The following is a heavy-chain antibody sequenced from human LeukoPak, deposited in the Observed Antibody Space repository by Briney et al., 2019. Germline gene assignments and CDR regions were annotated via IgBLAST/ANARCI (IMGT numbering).Heavy chain of an antibody. Sequence: PSETLPLTCTVSGGSISSYYWSWIRQPPGKGLEWIGYIYYSGSTNYNPSLKSRVTISVDTSKNQFSLKLSSVTAADTAVYYCARLRFTPHYYDSSGYYYFDYWGQGTLVTVSS. D-gene: IGHD3-22*01. CDR1: GGSISSYY. J-gene: IGHJ4*02. V-gene: IGHV4-59*01. CDR3: ARLRFTPHYYDSSGYYYFDY. CDR2: IYYSGST.